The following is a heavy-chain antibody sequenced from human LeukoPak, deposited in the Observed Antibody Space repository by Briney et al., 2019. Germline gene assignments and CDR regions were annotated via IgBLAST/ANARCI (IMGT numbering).Heavy chain of an antibody. Sequence: GGSLRLSCAASGFTFSSYGMHWVRQAPGKGLEWVAFIRCDGSNKYYADSVKGRFTISRDNSKNTLYLQMNSLRAEDTAVYYCAKDPSSGWSSFDPWGQGTLVTVSS. CDR3: AKDPSSGWSSFDP. J-gene: IGHJ5*02. CDR2: IRCDGSNK. V-gene: IGHV3-30*02. D-gene: IGHD6-19*01. CDR1: GFTFSSYG.